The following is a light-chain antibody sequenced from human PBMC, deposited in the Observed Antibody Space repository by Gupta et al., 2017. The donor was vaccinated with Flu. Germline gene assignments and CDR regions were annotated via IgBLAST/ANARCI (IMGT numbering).Light chain of an antibody. CDR2: RNN. CDR3: AAWDDSLLWV. Sequence: QSVLTQPPSASGTPGQRVTISCSGSSSNIGSNYVYWYQQLPGTAPKLLIYRNNQRPSGVPDRFPGSKSGTSASLAISGLRSEDEADYYCAAWDDSLLWVFGGGTKLTVL. CDR1: SSNIGSNY. J-gene: IGLJ3*02. V-gene: IGLV1-47*01.